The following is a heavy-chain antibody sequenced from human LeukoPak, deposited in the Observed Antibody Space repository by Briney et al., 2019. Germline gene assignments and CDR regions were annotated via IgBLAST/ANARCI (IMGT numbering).Heavy chain of an antibody. Sequence: GGSLRLSCAASGFTLSSYAMSWVRQAPGKGLEWVSAISGSGGSTYYADSVKGRFTISRDNSKNTLYLQMNSLRAEDTAVYYCAKDPSGALGAFDIWGQGTMVTVSS. CDR1: GFTLSSYA. J-gene: IGHJ3*02. D-gene: IGHD7-27*01. CDR2: ISGSGGST. V-gene: IGHV3-23*01. CDR3: AKDPSGALGAFDI.